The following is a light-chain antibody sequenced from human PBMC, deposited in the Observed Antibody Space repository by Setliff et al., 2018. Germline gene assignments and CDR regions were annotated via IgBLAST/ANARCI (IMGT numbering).Light chain of an antibody. CDR2: DVS. V-gene: IGLV2-14*01. Sequence: QSVLTQPASVSGSPGQSITISCTGTSSDVGGYNYVSWYQQHPGKAPKLMIYDVSKRPSGVSNRLSGSKSGNTASLTISGLQAEDEADYYCSSYISSSTFVFGTGTKVTVL. CDR3: SSYISSSTFV. J-gene: IGLJ1*01. CDR1: SSDVGGYNY.